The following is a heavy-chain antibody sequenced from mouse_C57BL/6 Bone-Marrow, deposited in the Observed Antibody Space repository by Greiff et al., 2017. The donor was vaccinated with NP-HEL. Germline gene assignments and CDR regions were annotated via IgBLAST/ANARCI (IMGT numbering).Heavy chain of an antibody. V-gene: IGHV1-55*01. Sequence: QVQLQQPGAELVKPGASVKMSCKASGYTFTSYWITWVKQRPGQGLEWIGDIYPGSGSTNYNEKFKSKATLTVDTSSSTAYMPLSSLTSEDSAVYYCARRGSSHWYFDVWGTGTTVTVSS. CDR3: ARRGSSHWYFDV. CDR2: IYPGSGST. CDR1: GYTFTSYW. J-gene: IGHJ1*03. D-gene: IGHD1-1*01.